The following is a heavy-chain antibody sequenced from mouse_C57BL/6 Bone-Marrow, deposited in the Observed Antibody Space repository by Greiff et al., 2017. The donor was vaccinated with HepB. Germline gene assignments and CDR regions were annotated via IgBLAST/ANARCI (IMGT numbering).Heavy chain of an antibody. V-gene: IGHV14-3*01. Sequence: EVQLQQSVAELVRPGASVKLSCTASGFNIKNTYMHWVKQRPEQGLEWIGRIDPANGNTKYAPKFQGKATITADTSSNTAYLQLSSLTSEDTAIYYCARTITTVVDLDRYFDVWGTGTTVTVSS. CDR1: GFNIKNTY. J-gene: IGHJ1*03. CDR2: IDPANGNT. D-gene: IGHD1-1*01. CDR3: ARTITTVVDLDRYFDV.